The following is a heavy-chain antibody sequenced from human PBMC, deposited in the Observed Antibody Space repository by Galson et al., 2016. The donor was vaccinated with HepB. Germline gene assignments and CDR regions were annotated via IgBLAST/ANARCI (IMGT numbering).Heavy chain of an antibody. D-gene: IGHD5-12*01. CDR2: IYYSVST. V-gene: IGHV4-59*01. J-gene: IGHJ6*02. CDR1: GFTFSTYS. CDR3: ARDLAVNTVASYGMDV. Sequence: LRLSCAASGFTFSTYSMDWVRQAPGKGLEWIGYIYYSVSTNYNPSLKSRVTISIDTSKNHFSLNLSSVTAADTAVYYCARDLAVNTVASYGMDVWGQGTSVIVSS.